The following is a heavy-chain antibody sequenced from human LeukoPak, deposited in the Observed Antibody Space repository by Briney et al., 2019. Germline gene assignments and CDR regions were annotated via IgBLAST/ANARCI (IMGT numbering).Heavy chain of an antibody. CDR1: GFTFSDYY. Sequence: GGSLRLSCAASGFTFSDYYMSWIRQAPGKGLEWVSYISSSGSTIYYADFVKGRFTISRDNAKNSLYLQMNSLRAEDTAVYYCARESYDFWSGYHTFDYWGQGTLVTVSS. CDR3: ARESYDFWSGYHTFDY. V-gene: IGHV3-11*01. CDR2: ISSSGSTI. J-gene: IGHJ4*02. D-gene: IGHD3-3*01.